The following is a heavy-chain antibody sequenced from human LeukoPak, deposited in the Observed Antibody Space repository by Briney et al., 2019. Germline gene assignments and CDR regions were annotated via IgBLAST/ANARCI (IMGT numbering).Heavy chain of an antibody. V-gene: IGHV1-2*02. CDR3: AREGYCSSTSCYVFYY. J-gene: IGHJ4*02. D-gene: IGHD2-2*01. Sequence: ASVKVSCKASGYTFTGYYMHWVRQAPGQGLEWMGWINPNSGGTNYAQKFQGRVTMTRDTSISTAYMELSRLRSDDTAVYYCAREGYCSSTSCYVFYYWGQGTLVTVSS. CDR2: INPNSGGT. CDR1: GYTFTGYY.